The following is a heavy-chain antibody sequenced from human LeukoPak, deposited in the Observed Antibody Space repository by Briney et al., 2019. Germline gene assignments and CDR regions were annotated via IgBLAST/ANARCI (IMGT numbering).Heavy chain of an antibody. CDR3: AKALTTVTTYDMYY. CDR2: IKQDGSEK. V-gene: IGHV3-7*03. D-gene: IGHD4-17*01. Sequence: GGSLRLSCAASGFTFSSYWMSWVRQAPGKGLEWVANIKQDGSEKYYVDSVKGRFTISRDNSKNTLYLQMNSLRAEDTAVYYCAKALTTVTTYDMYYWGQGTLVTVSS. CDR1: GFTFSSYW. J-gene: IGHJ4*02.